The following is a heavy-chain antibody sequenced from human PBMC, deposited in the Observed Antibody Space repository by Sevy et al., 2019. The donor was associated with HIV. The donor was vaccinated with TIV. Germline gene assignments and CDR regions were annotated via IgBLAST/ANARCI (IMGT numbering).Heavy chain of an antibody. CDR1: GFTFSSYA. J-gene: IGHJ4*02. D-gene: IGHD4-4*01. Sequence: GGSLRLSCAASGFTFSSYAMHWVHQAPGKGLEWVAVISYDRSNKYYADSVKGRFTISRDNSKNTLYLQMNSLRAEDTAVYYCARDFYSNSHSVSNYWGQGTLVTVSS. CDR2: ISYDRSNK. V-gene: IGHV3-30-3*01. CDR3: ARDFYSNSHSVSNY.